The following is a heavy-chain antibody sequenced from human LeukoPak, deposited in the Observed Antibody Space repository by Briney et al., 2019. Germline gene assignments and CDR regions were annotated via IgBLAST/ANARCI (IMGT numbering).Heavy chain of an antibody. CDR2: ISSSSSTI. J-gene: IGHJ3*02. CDR1: GFTFSSYS. V-gene: IGHV3-48*01. Sequence: GGSLRLSCAASGFTFSSYSMNWVRQAPGKGLEWVSYISSSSSTIYYADSVKGRFTISRDNAKNSLYLQMNSLRAEDTAVYYCASPYIAAAGNDAFDIWGQGTMVTVSS. CDR3: ASPYIAAAGNDAFDI. D-gene: IGHD6-13*01.